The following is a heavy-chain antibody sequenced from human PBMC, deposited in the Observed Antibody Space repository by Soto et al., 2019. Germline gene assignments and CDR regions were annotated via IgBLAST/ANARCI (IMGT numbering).Heavy chain of an antibody. V-gene: IGHV3-64*01. J-gene: IGHJ6*03. CDR3: ARDTKHYYGSGSYYKAPYYYYYMDV. CDR1: GFTFSSYA. D-gene: IGHD3-10*01. CDR2: ISSNGGST. Sequence: PGGSLRLPCAASGFTFSSYAMHWVRQAPGKGLEYVSAISSNGGSTYYANTVKGRFTISRDNSKNTLYLQKGSLRAEDMVVYYCARDTKHYYGSGSYYKAPYYYYYMDVWGKGTTVTVSS.